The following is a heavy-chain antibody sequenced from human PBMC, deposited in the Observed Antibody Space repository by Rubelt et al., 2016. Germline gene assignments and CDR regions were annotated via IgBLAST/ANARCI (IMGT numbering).Heavy chain of an antibody. J-gene: IGHJ4*02. CDR2: ISGSGGST. CDR1: GFTFSRYA. V-gene: IGHV3-23*01. CDR3: ARLGSNYDFWSGYI. D-gene: IGHD3-3*01. Sequence: SRGGLVQPGGSLRVSCAASGFTFSRYAMNWVRQAPGKGLEWVAAISGSGGSTFYADSVKGRFTISRDNAKNSLYLQMNSLRDEDTAVYYCARLGSNYDFWSGYIWGQGTLVTVSS.